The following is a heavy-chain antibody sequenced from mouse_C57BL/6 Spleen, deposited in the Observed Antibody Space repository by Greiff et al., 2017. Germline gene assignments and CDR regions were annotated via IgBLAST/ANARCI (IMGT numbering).Heavy chain of an antibody. Sequence: EVQLVESGAELVRPGASVKLSCTASGFNIKDYYMHWVKQRPEKGLEWSGRIDPEDGDTEYAPKFQGKATMTADTASNTAYLRLSSRTSEDTAVYYCTATDGSRGAYWGQGTLVTVSA. D-gene: IGHD1-1*01. CDR1: GFNIKDYY. CDR3: TATDGSRGAY. CDR2: IDPEDGDT. J-gene: IGHJ3*01. V-gene: IGHV14-1*01.